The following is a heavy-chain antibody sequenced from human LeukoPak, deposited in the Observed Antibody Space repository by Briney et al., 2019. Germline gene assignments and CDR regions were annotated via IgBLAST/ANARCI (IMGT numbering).Heavy chain of an antibody. CDR2: INHSGST. CDR1: GGSFSGYY. J-gene: IGHJ3*02. V-gene: IGHV4-34*01. Sequence: SETLSLTCAVYGGSFSGYYWSWIRQPPGKGLEWIGEINHSGSTNYNPSLKSRVTISVDTSKKQFSLKLSFVTAADTAVYYCARSYSSAWNDAFDIWGQGTMVTVSS. CDR3: ARSYSSAWNDAFDI. D-gene: IGHD6-19*01.